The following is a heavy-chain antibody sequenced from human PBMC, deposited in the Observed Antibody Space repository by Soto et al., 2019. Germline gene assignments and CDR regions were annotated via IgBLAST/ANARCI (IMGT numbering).Heavy chain of an antibody. D-gene: IGHD2-2*01. Sequence: QITLKESGPTLVKPTQTLTLTCTFSGFSLSTNGVGVGWIRQPPGKALEWFALIYWNDDKRYSPSLKSRLTITKDTSKNQVVLTMTRMDPVDTATYYCAHVPPRLDAFDIWGQGTMVTVSS. CDR2: IYWNDDK. V-gene: IGHV2-5*01. CDR1: GFSLSTNGVG. J-gene: IGHJ3*02. CDR3: AHVPPRLDAFDI.